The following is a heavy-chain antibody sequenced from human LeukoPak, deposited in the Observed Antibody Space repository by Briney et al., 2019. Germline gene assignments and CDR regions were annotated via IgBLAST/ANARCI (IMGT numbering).Heavy chain of an antibody. CDR3: RTYYYDSSGYRDAFDI. J-gene: IGHJ3*02. Sequence: GGSLRLSCAASGFTFSSYWMHWVRQAPGRGLVWVSRVNSDGSTTSYADSVKGRFTISRDNAKNTLYLQMNSLRAEDTAVYYCRTYYYDSSGYRDAFDIWGQGTMVTVSS. CDR2: VNSDGSTT. D-gene: IGHD3-22*01. CDR1: GFTFSSYW. V-gene: IGHV3-74*01.